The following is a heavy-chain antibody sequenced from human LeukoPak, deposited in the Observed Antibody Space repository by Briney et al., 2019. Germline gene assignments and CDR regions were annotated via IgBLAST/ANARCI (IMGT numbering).Heavy chain of an antibody. CDR1: GYNFTSHW. J-gene: IGHJ4*02. V-gene: IGHV5-51*01. Sequence: GESLKISCQGSGYNFTSHWIGWVRQMPGKGLEWMGIIYPGDSDARYSPSFQGQVTISADKSISTAYLQWSSLKASDTAMYYCARPITFGGAPFDYWGQGTLVTVSS. CDR3: ARPITFGGAPFDY. D-gene: IGHD3-16*01. CDR2: IYPGDSDA.